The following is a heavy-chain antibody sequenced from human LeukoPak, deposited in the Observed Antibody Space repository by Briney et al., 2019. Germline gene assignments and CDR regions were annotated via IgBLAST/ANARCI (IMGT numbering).Heavy chain of an antibody. CDR2: INPNSGGT. V-gene: IGHV1-2*02. CDR1: GYTFTGYY. J-gene: IGHJ4*02. D-gene: IGHD6-19*01. CDR3: ARVPYSSGWYKLGY. Sequence: ASVKVSCKASGYTFTGYYMHWVRQAPRQGLEWMGWINPNSGGTNYAQKFQGRVTMTRDTSISTAYMELSRLRSDDTAVYYCARVPYSSGWYKLGYWGQGTLVTVSS.